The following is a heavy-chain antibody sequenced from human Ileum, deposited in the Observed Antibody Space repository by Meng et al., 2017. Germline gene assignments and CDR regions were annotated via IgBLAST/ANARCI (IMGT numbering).Heavy chain of an antibody. D-gene: IGHD2-2*01. V-gene: IGHV4-31*11. Sequence: QVQLQESGPGLVKPSGTLSLTCAVSGGSIGSAAYYWTWIRQHPAKGLEWIGYIHYTGSTSYNPSLESRTSTSIDTSNNQFSLKVTSVTAADTAVYYCARGVSAAGLFDNWGPGTLVTVSS. CDR2: IHYTGST. J-gene: IGHJ4*02. CDR1: GGSIGSAAYY. CDR3: ARGVSAAGLFDN.